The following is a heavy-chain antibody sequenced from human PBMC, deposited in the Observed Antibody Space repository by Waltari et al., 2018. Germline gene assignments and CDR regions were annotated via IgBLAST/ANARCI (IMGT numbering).Heavy chain of an antibody. D-gene: IGHD3-22*01. CDR3: ARNPRYDSPD. CDR1: GFTVSNNY. V-gene: IGHV3-66*02. Sequence: EVQLAESGGGLVLPGGSLRISCVASGFTVSNNYMSWVRQAPGKGRECVARIYDGGCTQYSHSGKGRFTISRDNPKNTLNLKMNSLIVEGTAVYYWARNPRYDSPDWGQGTLVTVSS. J-gene: IGHJ4*02. CDR2: IYDGGCT.